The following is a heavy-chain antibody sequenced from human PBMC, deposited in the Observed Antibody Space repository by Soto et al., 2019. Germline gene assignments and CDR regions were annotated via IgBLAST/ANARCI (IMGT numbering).Heavy chain of an antibody. D-gene: IGHD3-22*01. CDR1: GYTFTSYY. CDR2: INASDGNT. V-gene: IGHV1-46*01. J-gene: IGHJ1*01. CDR3: ARDQESSGSYPWGYLHH. Sequence: GASVKVSCKASGYTFTSYYMHWVRQAPGQRLEWMGRINASDGNTSYAQKFQGRVTMTRDTSTSTAYMELSSMRSEDTAVYYCARDQESSGSYPWGYLHHWGQGTLVTVSS.